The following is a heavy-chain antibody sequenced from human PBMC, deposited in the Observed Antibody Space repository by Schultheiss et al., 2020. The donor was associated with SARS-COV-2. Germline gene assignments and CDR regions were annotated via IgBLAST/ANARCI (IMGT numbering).Heavy chain of an antibody. V-gene: IGHV4-59*08. Sequence: SETLSLTCTVSGGSISSYYWSWIRQPPGKGLEWIGYISYSGSTDYNPSLKSRATISVDTSKNQFSLKLTSVTAADTAVYYCARRRDWNDVFDYWGQGTLVTVSS. D-gene: IGHD1-1*01. CDR2: ISYSGST. CDR3: ARRRDWNDVFDY. J-gene: IGHJ4*02. CDR1: GGSISSYY.